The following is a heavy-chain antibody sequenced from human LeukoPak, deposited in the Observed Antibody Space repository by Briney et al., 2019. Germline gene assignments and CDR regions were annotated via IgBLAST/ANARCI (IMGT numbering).Heavy chain of an antibody. D-gene: IGHD3-10*01. CDR2: MNPNSGNT. J-gene: IGHJ4*02. V-gene: IGHV1-8*01. CDR3: ARGRGRITMVRGVIITPHLDY. CDR1: GYTFTSYD. Sequence: ASVKVSCKASGYTFTSYDINWVRQATGQGLEWMGWMNPNSGNTGYAQKFQGRVTMTRNTSISTAYKELSSLRSEDTAVYYCARGRGRITMVRGVIITPHLDYWGQGTLVTVSS.